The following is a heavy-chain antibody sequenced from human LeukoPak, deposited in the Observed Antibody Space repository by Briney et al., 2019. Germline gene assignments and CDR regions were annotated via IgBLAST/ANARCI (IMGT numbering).Heavy chain of an antibody. CDR2: INHSGST. CDR1: GGSFSGYY. Sequence: PSETLSLTCAVYGGSFSGYYWSWIRQPPGKGLEWIGEINHSGSTNYNPSLKSRVTISVDTSKNQFSLKLSSVTAADTAVYYCARQRGDFWSGPYYFDYWGQGTLVTVSS. CDR3: ARQRGDFWSGPYYFDY. V-gene: IGHV4-34*01. D-gene: IGHD3-3*01. J-gene: IGHJ4*02.